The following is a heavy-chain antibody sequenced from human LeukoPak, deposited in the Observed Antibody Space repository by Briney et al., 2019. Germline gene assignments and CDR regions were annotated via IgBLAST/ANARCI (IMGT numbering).Heavy chain of an antibody. CDR2: ITVSGDTT. Sequence: GGSLRLSCAVSGFSVSSYGMSWVRQAPGKGLEWVSAITVSGDTTYYADSVKGRFIISRDNSKNTLYLQMNILTAEDTAVYYCAQGYSSGCFPYWGQGTLVTVSS. J-gene: IGHJ4*02. D-gene: IGHD6-19*01. CDR1: GFSVSSYG. CDR3: AQGYSSGCFPY. V-gene: IGHV3-23*01.